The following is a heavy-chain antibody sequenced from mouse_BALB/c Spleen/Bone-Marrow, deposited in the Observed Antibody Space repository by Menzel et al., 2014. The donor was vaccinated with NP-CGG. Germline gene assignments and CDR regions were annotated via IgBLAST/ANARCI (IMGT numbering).Heavy chain of an antibody. J-gene: IGHJ2*01. CDR2: IVPRSGNT. CDR1: GYTFTGYT. V-gene: IGHV1-4*02. Sequence: VQLQESASELARPWASGRLSCRASGYTFTGYTMQWVKQRPGQGLVWIGYIVPRSGNTDYNQKFKDKTTLTADNSSNTTYMQLRSLTSEDYAVYYCARGDIPTANFDYGGQGTPLTVSS. D-gene: IGHD1-2*01. CDR3: ARGDIPTANFDY.